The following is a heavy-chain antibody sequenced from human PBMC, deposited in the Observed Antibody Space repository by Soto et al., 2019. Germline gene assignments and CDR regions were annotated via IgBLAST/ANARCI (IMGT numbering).Heavy chain of an antibody. CDR1: GGTFSSYA. CDR2: IIPIFGTA. D-gene: IGHD3-3*01. V-gene: IGHV1-69*13. Sequence: GASVKVSCKASGGTFSSYAISWVRQAPGQGLEWMGGIIPIFGTANYAQKFQGRVTITADESTSTAYMELSSLRSEDTAVYYCARVRFLVWLLFQYYYYGMDVWGQGTRVTVSS. CDR3: ARVRFLVWLLFQYYYYGMDV. J-gene: IGHJ6*02.